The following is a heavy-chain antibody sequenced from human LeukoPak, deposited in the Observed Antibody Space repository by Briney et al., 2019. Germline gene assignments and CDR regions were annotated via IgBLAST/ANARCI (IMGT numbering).Heavy chain of an antibody. V-gene: IGHV4-61*02. J-gene: IGHJ4*02. CDR3: ARGPSDYHFDY. D-gene: IGHD3-22*01. CDR1: GGSSSSGSYY. Sequence: SETLSLACTVSGGSSSSGSYYWSWIRQPAGKGLEWIGRIYTSGSTNYNPSLKSRVTISVDTSKNQFSLKLSSVTPADTAVYYCARGPSDYHFDYWGQGTLVTVSS. CDR2: IYTSGST.